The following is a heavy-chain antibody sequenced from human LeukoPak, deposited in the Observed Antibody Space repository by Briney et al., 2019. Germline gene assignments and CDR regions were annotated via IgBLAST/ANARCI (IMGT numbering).Heavy chain of an antibody. CDR3: AKGPSYCGGNCYYYFDY. D-gene: IGHD2-21*01. CDR2: IKEDGSEK. CDR1: GFTFSSYG. V-gene: IGHV3-7*01. Sequence: PGGSLRLSCAASGFTFSSYGMHWVRQAPGKGLEWVANIKEDGSEKDYVDSVKGRFVISRDNAKNSLYLQMNSLRAEDTAVYYCAKGPSYCGGNCYYYFDYWGQGTLVTVSS. J-gene: IGHJ4*02.